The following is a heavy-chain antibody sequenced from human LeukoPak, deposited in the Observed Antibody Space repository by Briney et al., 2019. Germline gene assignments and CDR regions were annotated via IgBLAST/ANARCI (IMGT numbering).Heavy chain of an antibody. CDR3: ARGSGTNPELFHR. J-gene: IGHJ1*01. D-gene: IGHD3-10*01. CDR2: VHYSGST. CDR1: RASLTDNY. V-gene: IGHV4-59*03. Sequence: SETLSLTSILSRASLTDNYWTWVPQPPGQALEWIGYVHYSGSTNYSPSLKTRVTISVDSSKSQFSLRLISVTSADSAVYFCARGSGTNPELFHRWDRGTPVIVSS.